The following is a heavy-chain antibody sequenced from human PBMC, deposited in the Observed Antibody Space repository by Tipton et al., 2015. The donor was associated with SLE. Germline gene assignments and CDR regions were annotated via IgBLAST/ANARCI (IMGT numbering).Heavy chain of an antibody. CDR3: ARRCQYQLLR. V-gene: IGHV4-34*01. D-gene: IGHD2-2*01. Sequence: LRLSCTVYGGSFSGYYWSWIRQPPGKGLEWIGEINHSGSTNYNPSLKSRVTISVDTSKNQFSLKLSSVTAADAAVYYCARRCQYQLLRWGQGTLVTVSS. J-gene: IGHJ4*02. CDR2: INHSGST. CDR1: GGSFSGYY.